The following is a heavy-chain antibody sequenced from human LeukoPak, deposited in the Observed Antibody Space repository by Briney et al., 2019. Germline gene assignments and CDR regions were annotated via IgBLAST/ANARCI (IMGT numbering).Heavy chain of an antibody. J-gene: IGHJ4*02. Sequence: SETLSLTCTVSGGSISSYYWSWIRQPPGKGLEWIGYIYYSGSTNYNPSLKSRVTISVDTSKNQFSLKLSSVTAADTAVYCCASKNYYGSGSYRYYPFDYWGQGTLVTVSS. CDR3: ASKNYYGSGSYRYYPFDY. CDR2: IYYSGST. CDR1: GGSISSYY. V-gene: IGHV4-59*01. D-gene: IGHD3-10*01.